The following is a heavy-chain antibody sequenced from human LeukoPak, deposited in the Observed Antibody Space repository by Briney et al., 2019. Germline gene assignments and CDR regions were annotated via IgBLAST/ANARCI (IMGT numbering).Heavy chain of an antibody. CDR3: ARIRYSGSYDAFDI. Sequence: GGSLRLSCAASGFTFSSYEMNWVRQAPGKGLEWVSYISSSASTIYYADSVKGRFTISRDNAKNSLYLQMNSLRAEDTAVYYCARIRYSGSYDAFDIWGQGTMVTVSS. CDR1: GFTFSSYE. J-gene: IGHJ3*02. D-gene: IGHD1-26*01. CDR2: ISSSASTI. V-gene: IGHV3-48*03.